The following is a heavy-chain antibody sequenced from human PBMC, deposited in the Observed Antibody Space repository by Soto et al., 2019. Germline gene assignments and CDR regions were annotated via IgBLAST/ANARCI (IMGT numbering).Heavy chain of an antibody. Sequence: ASVKVSCKASGYTFTGYYMRWVRQAPGQGLEWMGWINPNSGGTNYAQKFQGRVTMTRDTSISTAYMELSRLRSDDTAVYYCARETIYGSGSIGGWFDPWGQGTLVTVSS. CDR1: GYTFTGYY. V-gene: IGHV1-2*02. J-gene: IGHJ5*02. D-gene: IGHD3-10*01. CDR2: INPNSGGT. CDR3: ARETIYGSGSIGGWFDP.